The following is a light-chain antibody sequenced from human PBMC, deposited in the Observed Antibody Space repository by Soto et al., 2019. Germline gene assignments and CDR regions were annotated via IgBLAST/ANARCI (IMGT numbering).Light chain of an antibody. J-gene: IGLJ2*01. Sequence: QSALTQPPSASGSPGQSVTISCTGTSSDIGTFSSISWYQQYPGKAPKLMIFGVSQRPSGVPDRFSGSKSANTASLTVSGLQDEDEAEYYCSSQAGSCSLMVFGGGTKLTVL. V-gene: IGLV2-8*01. CDR1: SSDIGTFSS. CDR3: SSQAGSCSLMV. CDR2: GVS.